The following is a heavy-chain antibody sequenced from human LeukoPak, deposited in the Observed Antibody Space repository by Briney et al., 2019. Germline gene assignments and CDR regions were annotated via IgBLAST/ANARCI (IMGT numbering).Heavy chain of an antibody. D-gene: IGHD3-10*01. CDR3: AKDLTYYYGLGSSTNAFDI. Sequence: GGSLRLSCAASGFTFSSYSMNWVRQAPGKGLEWVSSISSSSSYIYYADSVKGRFTISRDNAKNSLYLQMNSLRAEDTAVYYCAKDLTYYYGLGSSTNAFDIWGQGTMVTVSS. J-gene: IGHJ3*02. V-gene: IGHV3-21*01. CDR1: GFTFSSYS. CDR2: ISSSSSYI.